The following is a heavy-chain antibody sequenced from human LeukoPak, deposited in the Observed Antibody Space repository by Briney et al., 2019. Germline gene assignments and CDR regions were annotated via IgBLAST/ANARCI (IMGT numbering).Heavy chain of an antibody. V-gene: IGHV3-21*01. D-gene: IGHD4-17*01. CDR1: GFTFSTYS. CDR2: ISSGSSYI. Sequence: GGSLRLSCAASGFTFSTYSMNWVCQAPGKGLEWVSSISSGSSYIYYADSVKGRFTISRDNAKNSLYLQMNSLRAEDTAVYYCARAAPHYGDLLYYFDYWGQGTLVTVSS. CDR3: ARAAPHYGDLLYYFDY. J-gene: IGHJ4*02.